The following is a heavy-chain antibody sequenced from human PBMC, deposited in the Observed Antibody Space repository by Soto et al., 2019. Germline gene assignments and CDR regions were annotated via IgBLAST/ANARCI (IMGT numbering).Heavy chain of an antibody. J-gene: IGHJ4*02. D-gene: IGHD2-21*02. V-gene: IGHV4-59*01. CDR3: ARVLYGGNSGCFDY. Sequence: SETLSLTCTVSGGSISSYYWNWIRQPPGKGLEWIGYIYYSGSTNYNPSLKSRVTISVDTSKNQFSLKLSSVTAADTVVYYCARVLYGGNSGCFDYWGQGTLVTVSS. CDR1: GGSISSYY. CDR2: IYYSGST.